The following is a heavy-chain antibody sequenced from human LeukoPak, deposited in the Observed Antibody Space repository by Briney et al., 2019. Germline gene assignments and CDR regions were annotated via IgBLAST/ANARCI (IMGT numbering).Heavy chain of an antibody. J-gene: IGHJ4*02. CDR1: GYIFTSYG. CDR3: ARGDTIFGVVRGPFDY. D-gene: IGHD3-3*01. V-gene: IGHV1-18*01. Sequence: HVASVKVSCKASGYIFTSYGISWVRQAPGQGLEWMGWISAYNGNTNYAQKLQGRVTMTTDTSTSTAYMELRSLRSDDTAVYYCARGDTIFGVVRGPFDYWGQGTLVTVSS. CDR2: ISAYNGNT.